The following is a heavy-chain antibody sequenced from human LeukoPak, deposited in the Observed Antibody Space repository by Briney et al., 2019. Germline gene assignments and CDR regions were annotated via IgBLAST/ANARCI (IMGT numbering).Heavy chain of an antibody. CDR2: ISWNSGSI. D-gene: IGHD1-26*01. J-gene: IGHJ4*02. V-gene: IGHV3-9*01. CDR3: AKDKSGLSGSYPYYFDY. Sequence: GRSLRLSCAASGFTFDDYAMHWVRQAPGKGLEWVSGISWNSGSIGYADSVKGRFTISRDNAKNSLYLQMNSLRAEDTALYYCAKDKSGLSGSYPYYFDYWGQGTLVTVSS. CDR1: GFTFDDYA.